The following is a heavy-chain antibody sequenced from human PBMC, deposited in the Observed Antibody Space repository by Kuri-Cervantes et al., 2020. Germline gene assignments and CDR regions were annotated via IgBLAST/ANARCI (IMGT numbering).Heavy chain of an antibody. CDR1: GYTLTELS. Sequence: ASVKVSCKVSGYTLTELSMHWVRQAPGKGLEWMGGFDPEDGETIYAQKFQGRVTMTTDTSTSTAYMELRSLRSDDTAVYYCATVLVGAADYWGQGTLVTVSS. D-gene: IGHD1-26*01. V-gene: IGHV1-24*01. CDR2: FDPEDGET. J-gene: IGHJ4*02. CDR3: ATVLVGAADY.